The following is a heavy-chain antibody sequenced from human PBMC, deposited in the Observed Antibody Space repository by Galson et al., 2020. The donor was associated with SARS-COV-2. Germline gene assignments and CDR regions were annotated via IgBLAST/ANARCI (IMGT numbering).Heavy chain of an antibody. Sequence: GESLKISCAASGFTFSNYAMSWVRQAPGKGLEWVSAISGSGGSTYYADSVKGRFTISRDNSKNTLYLQMNSLRAEDTAVYYCAKDSRSGWYWDPYDYWGQGTLVTVSS. J-gene: IGHJ4*02. CDR2: ISGSGGST. D-gene: IGHD6-19*01. CDR3: AKDSRSGWYWDPYDY. CDR1: GFTFSNYA. V-gene: IGHV3-23*01.